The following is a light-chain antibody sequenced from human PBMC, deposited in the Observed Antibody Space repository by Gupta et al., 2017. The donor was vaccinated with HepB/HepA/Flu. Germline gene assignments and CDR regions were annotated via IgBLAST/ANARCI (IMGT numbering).Light chain of an antibody. J-gene: IGKJ3*01. V-gene: IGKV4-1*01. CDR1: QNVLYSPNNKNY. CDR3: QQYYGTPLS. CDR2: WAS. Sequence: DIVMTQSPDSLTVSLGARATINCKSSQNVLYSPNNKNYLAWYQQKPGQPPKLVSSWASTRESGVPDRFSGSGSGTDFTLTISNLQAEDGAVYYCQQYYGTPLSFGPGTKVDIK.